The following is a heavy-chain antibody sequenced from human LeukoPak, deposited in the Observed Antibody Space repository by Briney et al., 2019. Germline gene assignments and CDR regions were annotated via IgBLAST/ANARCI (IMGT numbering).Heavy chain of an antibody. CDR2: IYHSGST. Sequence: SETLSLTCTGSGGSISSYYWSWIRQPPGKGLEWIGSIYHSGSTYYNPSLKSRVTISVDTSKNQFSLKLSSVTAADTAVYYCATGGWELHRAFDIWGQGTMVTVPS. V-gene: IGHV4-59*04. CDR3: ATGGWELHRAFDI. D-gene: IGHD1-26*01. CDR1: GGSISSYY. J-gene: IGHJ3*02.